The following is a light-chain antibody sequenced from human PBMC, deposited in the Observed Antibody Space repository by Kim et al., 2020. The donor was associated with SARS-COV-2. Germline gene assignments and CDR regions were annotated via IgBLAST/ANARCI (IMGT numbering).Light chain of an antibody. J-gene: IGKJ2*03. CDR2: AAS. CDR1: QSVSSSH. V-gene: IGKV3-20*01. Sequence: LGARAPLPCRASQSVSSSHLAWYQQKPGQAPRLLIYAASSRATGIPDRFTGSGSGTDFTLTISRLEPEDFTVYYCQRYAGSPPYSFGPGTKLEIK. CDR3: QRYAGSPPYS.